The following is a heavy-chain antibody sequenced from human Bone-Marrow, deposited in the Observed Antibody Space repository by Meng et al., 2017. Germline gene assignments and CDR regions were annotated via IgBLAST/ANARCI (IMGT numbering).Heavy chain of an antibody. D-gene: IGHD3-10*01. V-gene: IGHV3-23*01. CDR3: AKAGLGGHYGSGSYVHYGMDV. Sequence: GESLKISCAASGFSFSSYAINWVRQAPGKGLEWVSAISGSGDGTYHADSVKGRLTISRDNSKNTLYLEMNSLRVEDTAVYYCAKAGLGGHYGSGSYVHYGMDVWGQGTTVTVSS. CDR1: GFSFSSYA. CDR2: ISGSGDGT. J-gene: IGHJ6*02.